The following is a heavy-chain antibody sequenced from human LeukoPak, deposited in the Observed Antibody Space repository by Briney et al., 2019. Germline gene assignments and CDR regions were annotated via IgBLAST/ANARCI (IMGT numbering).Heavy chain of an antibody. Sequence: GGSLRLSCAASGFTFSSYGMHWVRQAPGKGLEWVAFIRYDGSNKYYADSVKGRFTISRDNSKNTLYLQMNSLRAEDTAVYYCASCYDYYYYYHMDVWGKGTTVTVSS. D-gene: IGHD2-2*01. CDR3: ASCYDYYYYYHMDV. J-gene: IGHJ6*03. CDR2: IRYDGSNK. CDR1: GFTFSSYG. V-gene: IGHV3-30*02.